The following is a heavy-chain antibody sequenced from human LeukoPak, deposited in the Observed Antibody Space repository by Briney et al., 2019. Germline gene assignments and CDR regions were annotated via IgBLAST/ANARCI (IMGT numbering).Heavy chain of an antibody. CDR2: ISSSSSYI. CDR1: GFTFSSYS. CDR3: ARGGAPVNDVFDF. Sequence: GGSLRLSCAASGFTFSSYSMNWVRQAPGKGLEWVSSISSSSSYIYYADSVKGRFTISRDNAKNSLYLQMNSLRAEDTAVYYCARGGAPVNDVFDFWAKGTMVTVSS. V-gene: IGHV3-21*01. D-gene: IGHD1-26*01. J-gene: IGHJ3*01.